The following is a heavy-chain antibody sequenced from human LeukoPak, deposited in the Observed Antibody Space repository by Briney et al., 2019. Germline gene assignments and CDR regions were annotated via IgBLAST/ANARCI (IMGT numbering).Heavy chain of an antibody. CDR3: TSNGLYCLDY. D-gene: IGHD2-8*01. V-gene: IGHV4-4*02. J-gene: IGHJ4*02. Sequence: SETLTLTCAVSGDSLSSDRWWSWVRRPPGKGLEWIGEIYHSGRTNYNPSLKSRVTISVDKSKNRFSLNLNSVTAADTAVYYCTSNGLYCLDYWGQGTLVTVSS. CDR2: IYHSGRT. CDR1: GDSLSSDRW.